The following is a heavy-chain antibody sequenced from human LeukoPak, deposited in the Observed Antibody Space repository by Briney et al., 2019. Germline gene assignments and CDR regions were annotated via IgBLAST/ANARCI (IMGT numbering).Heavy chain of an antibody. V-gene: IGHV3-30*03. CDR2: ISYDGSNK. D-gene: IGHD3-10*01. CDR1: GFTFSSYG. Sequence: PGRSLRLSCAASGFTFSSYGMHWVRQAPGKGLEWVAVISYDGSNKYYADSVKGRFTISRDNSKNTLYLQMNSLRAEDTAVYYCARDLAGVIGYWGQGTLVTVSS. CDR3: ARDLAGVIGY. J-gene: IGHJ4*02.